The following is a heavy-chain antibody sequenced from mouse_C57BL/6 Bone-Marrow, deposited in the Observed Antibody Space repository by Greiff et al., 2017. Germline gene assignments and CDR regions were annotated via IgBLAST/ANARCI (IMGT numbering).Heavy chain of an antibody. V-gene: IGHV5-6*02. J-gene: IGHJ3*01. D-gene: IGHD4-1*01. CDR3: ARPHWAWFAY. CDR1: GFTFSSYG. CDR2: ISSGGSYT. Sequence: EVKLVESGGDLVKPGGSLKLSCAASGFTFSSYGMSWVRQTPDKRLEWVATISSGGSYTYYPDSVKGRFTISRDNAKNTLYLQMSSLKSEDTAMYYCARPHWAWFAYWGQGTLVTVSA.